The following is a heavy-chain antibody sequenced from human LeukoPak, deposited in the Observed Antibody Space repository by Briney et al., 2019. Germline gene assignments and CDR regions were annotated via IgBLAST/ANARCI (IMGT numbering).Heavy chain of an antibody. J-gene: IGHJ3*02. D-gene: IGHD1-26*01. V-gene: IGHV4-31*03. CDR1: GGSISSGGYY. Sequence: SETLSLTCTVSGGSISSGGYYWSWIRQLPGKGLEWIGYIYYSGSTYYNPSLQSRVAISSDTSKNQFSLKLSSVTAADTAVYYCARDGIVGATVAFDIWGQGTMVTVSS. CDR2: IYYSGST. CDR3: ARDGIVGATVAFDI.